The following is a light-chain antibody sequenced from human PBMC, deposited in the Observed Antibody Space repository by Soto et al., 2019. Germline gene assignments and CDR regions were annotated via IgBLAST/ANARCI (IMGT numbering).Light chain of an antibody. CDR2: AAS. J-gene: IGKJ1*01. CDR1: QSISSY. CDR3: QQSYSTPRT. Sequence: DIPMTQSPSSLSASVGDRVTITCRASQSISSYLNWYQQKPGKAPNLLIYAASSLQSVVPSRFSGSGSGTDFTLTISSLQPEDFATYYFQQSYSTPRTFGQGTKVEIK. V-gene: IGKV1-39*01.